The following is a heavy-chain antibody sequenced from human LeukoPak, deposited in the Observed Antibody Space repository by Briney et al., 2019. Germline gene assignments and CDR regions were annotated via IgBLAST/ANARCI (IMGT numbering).Heavy chain of an antibody. V-gene: IGHV4-59*02. CDR2: AYYSGTT. J-gene: IGHJ5*02. Sequence: SETLSLTCTVSGASVTDYFWTWIRQPPGKGLEWIGYAYYSGTTIFNPSLKSRVTISVDTSKNQFSLNLSSVTAADTAVYYCARSDYYDSSGYFAGGDWFDPWGQGTLVTVSS. CDR1: GASVTDYF. CDR3: ARSDYYDSSGYFAGGDWFDP. D-gene: IGHD3-22*01.